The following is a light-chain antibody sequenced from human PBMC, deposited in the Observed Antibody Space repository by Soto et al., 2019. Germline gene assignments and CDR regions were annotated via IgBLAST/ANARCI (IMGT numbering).Light chain of an antibody. Sequence: DIQMTQSPSTLSASVGDRVTITCRASQSISSWLAWYQQKPGKAPKLLIYRASNLEGGVPSRFSGSGSGTDFTLTISSLQPDDFASYYCQQYDTSSRTFGQGTKGEIQ. V-gene: IGKV1-5*03. CDR3: QQYDTSSRT. CDR1: QSISSW. CDR2: RAS. J-gene: IGKJ1*01.